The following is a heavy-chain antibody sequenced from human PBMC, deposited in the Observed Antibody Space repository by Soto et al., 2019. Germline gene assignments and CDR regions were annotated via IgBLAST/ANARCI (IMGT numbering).Heavy chain of an antibody. CDR1: GFTFSSYG. Sequence: QVQLVESGGGVVQPGRSLRLSCAASGFTFSSYGMHWVRQAPGKGLEWVAVISYDGSNKYYADSVKGRFTISRDNSKNTLYLQMNRLRAEDTAVYYCAKDYYGSETIDYWGRGTLVTVSS. J-gene: IGHJ4*02. CDR2: ISYDGSNK. CDR3: AKDYYGSETIDY. D-gene: IGHD3-10*01. V-gene: IGHV3-30*18.